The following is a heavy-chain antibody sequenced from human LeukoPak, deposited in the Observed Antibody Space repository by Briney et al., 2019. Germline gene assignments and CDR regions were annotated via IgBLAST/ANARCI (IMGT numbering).Heavy chain of an antibody. J-gene: IGHJ6*03. D-gene: IGHD3-22*01. CDR3: ARGGYYYDYYYYMDV. V-gene: IGHV1-69*13. CDR2: IIPIFGTA. CDR1: GGTFSSYA. Sequence: SVKVSCKASGGTFSSYAISWVRQAPGQGLEWMGGIIPIFGTANYAQKFQGRVTITADESTSTAYMELSSLRSEDTAVYYCARGGYYYDYYYYMDVWGKGTTVTISS.